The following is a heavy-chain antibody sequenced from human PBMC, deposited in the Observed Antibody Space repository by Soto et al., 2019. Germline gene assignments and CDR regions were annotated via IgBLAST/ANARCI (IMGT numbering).Heavy chain of an antibody. CDR1: GGSISSYY. Sequence: SETLSLTCTVSGGSISSYYWSWIRQPPGKGLEWIGYIYYSGSTNYNPSLKSRVTISVDTSKNQFSLKLSSVTAADTAVYYCARDDGSGSTDYWGQGTLVTVSS. D-gene: IGHD3-10*01. V-gene: IGHV4-59*01. CDR3: ARDDGSGSTDY. CDR2: IYYSGST. J-gene: IGHJ4*02.